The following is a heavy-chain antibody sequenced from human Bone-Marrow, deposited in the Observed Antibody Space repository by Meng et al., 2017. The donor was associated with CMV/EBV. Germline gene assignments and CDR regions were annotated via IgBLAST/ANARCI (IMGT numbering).Heavy chain of an antibody. Sequence: ASVKVSCKASGYTFTSYYMHWVRQAPGQGLEWMGIINPSGGSTSYAQKFQGRVTMTRDTSTSTVYMELSSLRSEDTAVYYCARGPVGGTRIAAAVMDYWGQGTLVTVSS. CDR2: INPSGGST. D-gene: IGHD6-13*01. CDR3: ARGPVGGTRIAAAVMDY. CDR1: GYTFTSYY. V-gene: IGHV1-46*01. J-gene: IGHJ4*02.